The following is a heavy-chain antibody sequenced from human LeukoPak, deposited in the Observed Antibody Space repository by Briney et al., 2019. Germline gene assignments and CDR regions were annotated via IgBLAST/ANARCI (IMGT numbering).Heavy chain of an antibody. CDR2: ISYDGSNK. J-gene: IGHJ4*02. CDR3: ARGTNYPGVYFDY. V-gene: IGHV3-30-3*01. Sequence: GGSLRLSCAASGFTFSSYAMHWVRQAPGKGLEWVAVISYDGSNKYYADSVKGRFTISRDNSKNTLYLQMNSLRAEDTAVYYCARGTNYPGVYFDYWGQGSLVTVSS. CDR1: GFTFSSYA. D-gene: IGHD1-1*01.